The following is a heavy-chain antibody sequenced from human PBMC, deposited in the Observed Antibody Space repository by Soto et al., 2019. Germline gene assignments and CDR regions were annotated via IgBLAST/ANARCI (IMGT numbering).Heavy chain of an antibody. Sequence: GGSLRLSCAASGFTFSSYWMHWVRQAPGKGLEWVSGISGSNDNIHYADCVKGRFTISRDNSKNTLYLQMSSLRAEDTAVYYCAKVLIWRSGSSRYMDVWGKGTTVTVSS. CDR3: AKVLIWRSGSSRYMDV. CDR1: GFTFSSYW. J-gene: IGHJ6*03. CDR2: ISGSNDNI. V-gene: IGHV3-23*01.